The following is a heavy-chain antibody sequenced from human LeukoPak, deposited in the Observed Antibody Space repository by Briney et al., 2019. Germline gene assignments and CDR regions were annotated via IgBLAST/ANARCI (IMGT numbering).Heavy chain of an antibody. CDR2: IGTGGDT. Sequence: GGSLRLSCVASGFTFSNYDMHWVRQGTGRGLEWVSGIGTGGDTHYPDSVKGRFTISRENAKNSLYLQMNSLRAEDTALYYCAKDKQRIAAAGIFDYWGQGTLVTVSS. V-gene: IGHV3-13*01. CDR3: AKDKQRIAAAGIFDY. J-gene: IGHJ4*02. D-gene: IGHD6-13*01. CDR1: GFTFSNYD.